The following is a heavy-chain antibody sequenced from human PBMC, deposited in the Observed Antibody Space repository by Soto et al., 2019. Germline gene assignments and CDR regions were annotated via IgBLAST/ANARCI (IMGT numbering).Heavy chain of an antibody. CDR3: ASVGSCSPCWSHGLDL. J-gene: IGHJ5*02. Sequence: GGSLRLSCAASGFTFSSYWMSWVRQAPGKGMEWVANIKQDGSEKYYVDSVKGRFTISRDNAKNSIYLQMNSLRAEDTAVYYFASVGSCSPCWSHGLDLWGQGTLVTVSS. CDR2: IKQDGSEK. V-gene: IGHV3-7*01. CDR1: GFTFSSYW. D-gene: IGHD2-15*01.